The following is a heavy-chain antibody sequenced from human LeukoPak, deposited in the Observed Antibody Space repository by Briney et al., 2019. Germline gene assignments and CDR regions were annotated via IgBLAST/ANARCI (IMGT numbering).Heavy chain of an antibody. CDR1: GYTFTSYG. D-gene: IGHD1-26*01. Sequence: ASVKVSCKASGYTFTSYGISWVRQAPGQGLEWMGWIRAYNGNTNYAQKLQGRVTMTTDTSTSTAYMELRSLRSDDTAVYYCAREVTSGSHWVYWGQGTLVTVSS. CDR2: IRAYNGNT. V-gene: IGHV1-18*01. CDR3: AREVTSGSHWVY. J-gene: IGHJ4*02.